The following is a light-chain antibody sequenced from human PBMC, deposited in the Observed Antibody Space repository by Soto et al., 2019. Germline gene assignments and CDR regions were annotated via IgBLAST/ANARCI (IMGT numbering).Light chain of an antibody. V-gene: IGLV2-14*03. CDR2: NVS. CDR1: SREVGGYNY. J-gene: IGLJ1*01. Sequence: QSVLSQPTSVSGSPGQSITISCTGSSREVGGYNYVSWYQHLPGKAHELMIYNVSNRPSGVSNRFSGSKSGNTAYLTISGLQAEDEADYYCNSYTSSGTYVFGTGTKVTVL. CDR3: NSYTSSGTYV.